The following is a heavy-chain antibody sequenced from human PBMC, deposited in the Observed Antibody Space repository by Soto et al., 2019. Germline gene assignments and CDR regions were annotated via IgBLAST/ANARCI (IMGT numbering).Heavy chain of an antibody. CDR2: IYWDDDK. CDR1: GFSLITMGRC. Sequence: GSCPTLVNPTKTLTLTCTFSGFSLITMGRCGAWIRQPPGKALEWLALIYWDDDKRYSPSLKSRLTITKDTSKNQVVLTMTNMDPVDTATYYYAHRYCSRGSCYDENWGQGTLVTVSS. CDR3: AHRYCSRGSCYDEN. V-gene: IGHV2-5*02. J-gene: IGHJ4*02. D-gene: IGHD2-15*01.